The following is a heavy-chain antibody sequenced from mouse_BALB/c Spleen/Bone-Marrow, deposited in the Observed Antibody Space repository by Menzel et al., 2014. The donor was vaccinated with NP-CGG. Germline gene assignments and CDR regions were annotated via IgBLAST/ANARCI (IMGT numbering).Heavy chain of an antibody. V-gene: IGHV1S127*01. J-gene: IGHJ3*01. D-gene: IGHD2-14*01. CDR3: TIYYRSFAY. Sequence: QVQLKESGAELVKPGASVKMSCKASGYTFTSYWMHWVKQRPGQGLEWIGVIDPSDSYTSYNQKFKGEATLTVDTSSSTAYMQLSSLTSEDSAVYYCTIYYRSFAYWGQGTLVTVSA. CDR2: IDPSDSYT. CDR1: GYTFTSYW.